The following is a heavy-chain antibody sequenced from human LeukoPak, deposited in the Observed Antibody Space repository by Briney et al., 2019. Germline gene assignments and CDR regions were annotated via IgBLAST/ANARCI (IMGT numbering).Heavy chain of an antibody. V-gene: IGHV1-24*01. J-gene: IGHJ6*03. CDR1: GYTLSEVS. CDR3: VACSLWFGEVLDLEDYVYMDV. CDR2: FDPEEGET. Sequence: ASVKVSCKVSGYTLSEVSMHWVRPAPGKGLEWMGGFDPEEGETVYAQRFQGRVTMTEDTSTDTAVLDLSSLRSGDTAIYYCVACSLWFGEVLDLEDYVYMDVWGKGDTVTV. D-gene: IGHD3-10*01.